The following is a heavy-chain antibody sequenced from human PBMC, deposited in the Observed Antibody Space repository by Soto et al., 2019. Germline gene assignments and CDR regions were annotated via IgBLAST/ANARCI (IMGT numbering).Heavy chain of an antibody. D-gene: IGHD4-4*01. J-gene: IGHJ6*02. V-gene: IGHV3-30-3*01. Sequence: GGSLRLSCAATGFTFSSYAMHWVRQAPGKGLEWVAVISYDGSNKYYADSVKGRFTISRDKSKNTLYLQMNSLRAEDTAVYYCARHQATVVTPRYYGMDVWGQGTTVTVSS. CDR3: ARHQATVVTPRYYGMDV. CDR1: GFTFSSYA. CDR2: ISYDGSNK.